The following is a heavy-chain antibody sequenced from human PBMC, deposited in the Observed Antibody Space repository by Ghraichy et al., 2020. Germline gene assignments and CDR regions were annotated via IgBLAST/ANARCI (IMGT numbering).Heavy chain of an antibody. J-gene: IGHJ5*02. CDR2: IYYSGST. Sequence: SETLSLTCTVSGGSISSSSYYWGWIRQPPGKGLEWIGSIYYSGSTYYNPSLKSRVTISVDTSKNQFSLKLSSVTAADTAVYYCLGVLRFLEWLPSGNWFDPWGQGTLVTVSS. CDR3: LGVLRFLEWLPSGNWFDP. V-gene: IGHV4-39*01. D-gene: IGHD3-3*01. CDR1: GGSISSSSYY.